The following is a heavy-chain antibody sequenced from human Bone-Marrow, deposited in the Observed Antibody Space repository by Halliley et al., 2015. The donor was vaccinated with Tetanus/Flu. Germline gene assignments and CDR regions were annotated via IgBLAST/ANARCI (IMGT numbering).Heavy chain of an antibody. CDR1: GGSISSYY. D-gene: IGHD2-15*01. CDR3: ARHIDLAATGVDV. J-gene: IGHJ6*02. V-gene: IGHV4-59*08. Sequence: GLVKPSETLSLTCTVSGGSISSYYWSWIRQPPGKGLEWIGYIYYSGSTNYNPSLKSRVTISVDTSKNQFSLKLSSVTAADTAVYYCARHIDLAATGVDVWGQGTTVTVSS. CDR2: IYYSGST.